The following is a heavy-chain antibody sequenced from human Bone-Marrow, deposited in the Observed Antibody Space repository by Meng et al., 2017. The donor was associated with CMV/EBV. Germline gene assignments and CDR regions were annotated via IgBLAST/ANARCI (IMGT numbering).Heavy chain of an antibody. Sequence: LRLSCTVSGDSISRGGYHWSWIRQHPEKGLEWIGYINYTGKKYYNPSLKSRLNISVDTSKNQFSLMLSSVTAADTAVYYCARGGSAVTSFDYWGQGTLVTVYS. V-gene: IGHV4-31*03. J-gene: IGHJ4*02. CDR2: INYTGKK. CDR1: GDSISRGGYH. D-gene: IGHD4-17*01. CDR3: ARGGSAVTSFDY.